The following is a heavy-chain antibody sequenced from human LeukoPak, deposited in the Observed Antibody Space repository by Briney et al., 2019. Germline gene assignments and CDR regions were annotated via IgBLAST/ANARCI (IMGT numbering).Heavy chain of an antibody. J-gene: IGHJ3*02. CDR2: IIPIFGTA. CDR3: ATNWGYCGGDCYPNDAFDI. Sequence: GASVKVSCKASGGTFSSYAISWVRQAPGQGLEWMGGIIPIFGTANYAQKFQGRVTITADESTSTAYMELSRLRSDDTAVYYCATNWGYCGGDCYPNDAFDIWGQGTMVTVSS. D-gene: IGHD2-21*02. CDR1: GGTFSSYA. V-gene: IGHV1-69*13.